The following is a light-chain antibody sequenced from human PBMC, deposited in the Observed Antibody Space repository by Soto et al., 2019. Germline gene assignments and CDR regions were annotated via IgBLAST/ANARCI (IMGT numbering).Light chain of an antibody. CDR3: QQYGYSPLT. Sequence: EIVLTQSPGTLSLPPGERATLSCRASQSVGSSSFFAWYQLKPGQAPRLLIYGASRRATGIPERFSGRGSGTDCTLTINRLEPEDFAVYFCQQYGYSPLTFGGGTKVEIK. CDR2: GAS. J-gene: IGKJ4*01. V-gene: IGKV3-20*01. CDR1: QSVGSSSF.